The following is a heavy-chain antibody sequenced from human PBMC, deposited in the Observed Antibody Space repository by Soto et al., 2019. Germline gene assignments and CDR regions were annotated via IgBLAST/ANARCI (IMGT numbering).Heavy chain of an antibody. CDR1: GFALDTYD. V-gene: IGHV3-48*03. J-gene: IGHJ3*01. CDR2: IATGGARI. D-gene: IGHD2-21*01. Sequence: EEQLVESGGDLVQPGGSLRLSCTSSGFALDTYDMNWVRLAPGKDLEWISHIATGGARIYYADSVKGRFTISRDNARNSLYLQTNPLIDDDTSLYYCAGEHVLMFASYDAFNVWGQGTLVTVSS. CDR3: AGEHVLMFASYDAFNV.